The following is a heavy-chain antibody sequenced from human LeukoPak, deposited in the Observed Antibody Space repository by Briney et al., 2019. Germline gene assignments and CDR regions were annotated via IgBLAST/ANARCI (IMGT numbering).Heavy chain of an antibody. J-gene: IGHJ3*02. V-gene: IGHV1-2*02. CDR3: ASKWGTYYCDSSGYQYATDVFHI. CDR2: ITSNSCGT. D-gene: IGHD3-22*01. CDR1: GHTFSGYY. Sequence: GASVSLSCRASGHTFSGYYMHWVRQAPGQGLEWMGWITSNSCGTNYAETFQGSVTITRDTSISAAYMDVHRLRSNDTAVYYCASKWGTYYCDSSGYQYATDVFHIGGQGTMVTVSA.